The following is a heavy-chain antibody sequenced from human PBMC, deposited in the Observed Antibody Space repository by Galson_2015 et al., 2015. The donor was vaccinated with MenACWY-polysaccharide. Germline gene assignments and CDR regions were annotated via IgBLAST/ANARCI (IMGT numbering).Heavy chain of an antibody. Sequence: SETLSLTCTVSGDSISAYYWSWIRQPPGKGLGWITYIHYSGSTNYNPSLKSRVTISVDTSKTHFSLNLGSVTAADTAVYYCARHGGPGATRGKFDFWGQGILVTVSS. CDR1: GDSISAYY. CDR2: IHYSGST. V-gene: IGHV4-59*08. D-gene: IGHD1-26*01. CDR3: ARHGGPGATRGKFDF. J-gene: IGHJ4*02.